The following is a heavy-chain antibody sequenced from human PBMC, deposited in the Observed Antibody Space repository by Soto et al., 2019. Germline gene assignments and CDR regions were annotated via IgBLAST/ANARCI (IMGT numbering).Heavy chain of an antibody. Sequence: GGYLRLSCAASGFTFDDYAMHWVRQAPGKGLEWVSGISWNSGSIGYADSVKGRFTISRDNAKNSLYLQMNSLRAEDTALYYCAKDLGVSDDYWGQGTLVSVSS. CDR3: AKDLGVSDDY. J-gene: IGHJ4*02. D-gene: IGHD2-8*02. CDR1: GFTFDDYA. V-gene: IGHV3-9*01. CDR2: ISWNSGSI.